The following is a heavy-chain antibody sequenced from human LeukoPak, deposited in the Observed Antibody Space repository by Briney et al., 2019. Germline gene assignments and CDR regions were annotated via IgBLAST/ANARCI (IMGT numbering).Heavy chain of an antibody. Sequence: ASVKFSCKASGYTFPSYYMHWVRQAPGQGLEWMGIINPSGGSTSYAQKFQGRVTMTRDTSTSTVYMELSRLRSDDTAVYYCARGRRYGMDVWGQGTTVTVSS. CDR1: GYTFPSYY. V-gene: IGHV1-46*01. CDR3: ARGRRYGMDV. CDR2: INPSGGST. D-gene: IGHD1-14*01. J-gene: IGHJ6*02.